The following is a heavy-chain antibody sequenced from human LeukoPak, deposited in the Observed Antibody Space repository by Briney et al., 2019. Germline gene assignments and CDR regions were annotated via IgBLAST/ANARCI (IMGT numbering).Heavy chain of an antibody. J-gene: IGHJ6*03. Sequence: LGASVKVSCKASGYTFTGYYMHWVRQAPGQGLEWMGWINPNSGGTNYAQKFQGRVTMTRDTSISTAYMELGRLRSDDTAVYYCARDHIVVVPAAKLYYYYYMDVWGKGTTVTVSS. CDR3: ARDHIVVVPAAKLYYYYYMDV. D-gene: IGHD2-2*01. V-gene: IGHV1-2*03. CDR1: GYTFTGYY. CDR2: INPNSGGT.